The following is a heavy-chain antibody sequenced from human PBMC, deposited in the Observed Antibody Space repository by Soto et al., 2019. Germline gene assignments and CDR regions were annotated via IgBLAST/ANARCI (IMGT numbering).Heavy chain of an antibody. CDR1: GYSFTSYW. J-gene: IGHJ6*02. CDR2: IDPSDSYT. D-gene: IGHD2-15*01. Sequence: GESLKISCKGSGYSFTSYWISWVRQMPGKGLEWMGRIDPSDSYTNYSPSFQGHVTISADKSISTAYLQWSSLKASDTAMYYCARLDSVVAANRNYCYYGMDVWGQGTTVTV. V-gene: IGHV5-10-1*01. CDR3: ARLDSVVAANRNYCYYGMDV.